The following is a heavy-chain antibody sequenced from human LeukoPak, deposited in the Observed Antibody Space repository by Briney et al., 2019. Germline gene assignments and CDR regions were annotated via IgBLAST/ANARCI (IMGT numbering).Heavy chain of an antibody. Sequence: GGSLRLSCAASGFTFSSYSMNWVRQAPGKGLEWVSFISSSSCYKYYADSVKGRFTISRDNAKNALYLQMNSLRAEDTAVDYGARDRFVDTAIVPGPYNWFDPWGQGTLVTVSS. CDR3: ARDRFVDTAIVPGPYNWFDP. CDR1: GFTFSSYS. J-gene: IGHJ5*02. D-gene: IGHD5-18*01. V-gene: IGHV3-21*01. CDR2: ISSSSCYK.